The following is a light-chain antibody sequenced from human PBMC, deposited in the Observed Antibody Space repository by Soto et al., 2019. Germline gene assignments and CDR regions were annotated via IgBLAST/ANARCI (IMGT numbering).Light chain of an antibody. CDR3: TSWTTSTTMI. CDR2: DVN. CDR1: SSNIGAYNF. V-gene: IGLV2-14*03. Sequence: QSVLTQPASVSGAPGQSITISCTGTSSNIGAYNFVSWYQQHPGKAPQLMLYDVNIRPSGVSNRFSGSKSGNTASLTISVLQAEDEADYYCTSWTTSTTMIFGGGTKLTVL. J-gene: IGLJ2*01.